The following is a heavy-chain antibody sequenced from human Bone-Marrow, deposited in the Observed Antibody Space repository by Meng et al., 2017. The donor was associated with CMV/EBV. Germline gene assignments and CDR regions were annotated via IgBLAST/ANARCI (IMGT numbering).Heavy chain of an antibody. D-gene: IGHD3-22*01. Sequence: ASVKVSCKASGYTFTSYGISWVRQAPGQGLEWMGWISAYNGNTNFAQNLQGRVTMTADTPTSTAYMELRSLRSDDTAVYYCARGDSSAYYTGPYAFDIWGQGTMVTVSS. V-gene: IGHV1-18*01. CDR2: ISAYNGNT. J-gene: IGHJ3*02. CDR1: GYTFTSYG. CDR3: ARGDSSAYYTGPYAFDI.